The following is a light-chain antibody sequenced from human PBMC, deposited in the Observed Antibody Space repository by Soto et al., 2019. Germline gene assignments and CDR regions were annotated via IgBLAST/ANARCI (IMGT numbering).Light chain of an antibody. CDR3: QKYNSAPLT. Sequence: DIQMTQSPSSLSASVGDRVTITCRASQGIANYLAWYQQKPGKVPKLLIYAASTLQSGVPSRFSGSGSGTGFTLIISSLQPDDVATYSCQKYNSAPLTFGGGTEVEIK. J-gene: IGKJ4*01. V-gene: IGKV1-27*01. CDR2: AAS. CDR1: QGIANY.